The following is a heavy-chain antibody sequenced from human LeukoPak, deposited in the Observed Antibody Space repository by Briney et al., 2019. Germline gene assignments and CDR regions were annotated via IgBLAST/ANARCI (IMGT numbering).Heavy chain of an antibody. CDR2: IYYSGST. V-gene: IGHV4-59*01. CDR3: ARVEGYCSSTSCSYYFDY. Sequence: SETLSLTCTVSGGSISSYYWSWIRQPPGKGLEWIGYIYYSGSTNYNPSLKSRVTISVDTSKNQFSLKLSSVTAADTAVYYCARVEGYCSSTSCSYYFDYWGQGTLVTVSS. J-gene: IGHJ4*02. CDR1: GGSISSYY. D-gene: IGHD2-2*01.